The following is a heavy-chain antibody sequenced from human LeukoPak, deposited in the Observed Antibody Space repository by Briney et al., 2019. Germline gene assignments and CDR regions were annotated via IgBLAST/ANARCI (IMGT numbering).Heavy chain of an antibody. Sequence: PGGSLRLSCAASGFIFSTYGMHWVRQAPGKGLVWVSRSKNDGRSTSYADSVKGRFTISRDNAKNSLYLQMNSLRAEDTAVYYCARESPSITIFGVAPHFDYWGQGTLVTVSS. V-gene: IGHV3-74*01. D-gene: IGHD3-3*01. CDR3: ARESPSITIFGVAPHFDY. J-gene: IGHJ4*02. CDR2: SKNDGRST. CDR1: GFIFSTYG.